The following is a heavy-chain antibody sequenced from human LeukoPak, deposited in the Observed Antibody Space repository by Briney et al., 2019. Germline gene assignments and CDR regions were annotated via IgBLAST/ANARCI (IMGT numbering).Heavy chain of an antibody. V-gene: IGHV3-23*01. Sequence: GGTLRLSCEASGVCFSSYAMSWVRHAPGKGLEWVSAISGSGGSTYYADSVKGRFTISRDNSKNTLYLQMNSLRAEDTAVYYCANKEVPKYYFDYWGQGTLVTVSS. CDR1: GVCFSSYA. J-gene: IGHJ4*02. CDR2: ISGSGGST. CDR3: ANKEVPKYYFDY.